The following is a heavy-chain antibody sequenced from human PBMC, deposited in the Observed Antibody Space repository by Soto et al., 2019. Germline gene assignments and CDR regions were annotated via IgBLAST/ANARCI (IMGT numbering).Heavy chain of an antibody. J-gene: IGHJ4*02. CDR2: IYYSGST. V-gene: IGHV4-30-4*01. D-gene: IGHD3-9*01. CDR3: ARHYDILTGYYTPLEY. Sequence: PSETLSLTCTVSGGSISSGDYYWSWIRQPPGKGLEWIGYIYYSGSTYYNPSLKSRVTISVDTSKNQFFLKLSSVTAADTAVYYCARHYDILTGYYTPLEYWGQGTLVTVSS. CDR1: GGSISSGDYY.